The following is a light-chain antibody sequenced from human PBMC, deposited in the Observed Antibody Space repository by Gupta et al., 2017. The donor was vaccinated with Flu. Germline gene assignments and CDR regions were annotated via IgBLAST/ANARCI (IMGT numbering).Light chain of an antibody. J-gene: IGLJ2*01. CDR3: CSYAGTYTFVV. V-gene: IGLV2-11*01. Sequence: VTISCTGTSSDVGSYSYVSWYQQNPGKAPKLMIYDVSKRPSGVPDRFSGSKSGNTASLTISGLQAEDEADYFCCSYAGTYTFVVFGGGTKLTVL. CDR2: DVS. CDR1: SSDVGSYSY.